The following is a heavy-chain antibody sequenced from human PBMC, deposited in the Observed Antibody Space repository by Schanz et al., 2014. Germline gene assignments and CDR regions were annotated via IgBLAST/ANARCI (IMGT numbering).Heavy chain of an antibody. D-gene: IGHD1-26*01. Sequence: QVHLMQSGAEAKKPGASVKVSCKAFGYSFTTYFIHWVRLAPGQGFEWMGLISPSGGSTSYAQKFQGRVTMTRDTSTSTVNMELTSLRSEDTAVYYCARDPHSASYFPSPPLYGLDVWGQGTTVTVSS. CDR2: ISPSGGST. V-gene: IGHV1-46*01. J-gene: IGHJ6*02. CDR3: ARDPHSASYFPSPPLYGLDV. CDR1: GYSFTTYF.